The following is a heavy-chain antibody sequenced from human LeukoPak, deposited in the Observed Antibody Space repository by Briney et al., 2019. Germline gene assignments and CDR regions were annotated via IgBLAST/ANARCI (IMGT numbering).Heavy chain of an antibody. Sequence: SETLSLTCAVYGGSFSGYYWSWIRQPPGKGLEWIGEINHSGSTNYNPSLKSRVTMSVDTSKNQFSLKLSSVTAADTAVYYCARGLWSSGWYRLGAFDIWGQGTMVTVSS. CDR2: INHSGST. V-gene: IGHV4-34*01. J-gene: IGHJ3*02. CDR3: ARGLWSSGWYRLGAFDI. CDR1: GGSFSGYY. D-gene: IGHD6-19*01.